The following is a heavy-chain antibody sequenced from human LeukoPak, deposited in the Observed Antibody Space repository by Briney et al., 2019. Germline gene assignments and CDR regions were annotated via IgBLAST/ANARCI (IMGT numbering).Heavy chain of an antibody. CDR3: ARDLDREMATIRAYSYYYMDV. V-gene: IGHV1-2*02. J-gene: IGHJ6*03. CDR1: GYTFTGYY. Sequence: ASVKASCKASGYTFTGYYLHWVRQAPGQGLEWMAWINPNSGGTNYAQKFQGRVTMTRDTSISTAYMELSSLRSDDTAVYYCARDLDREMATIRAYSYYYMDVWGKGTTVTVS. CDR2: INPNSGGT. D-gene: IGHD5-24*01.